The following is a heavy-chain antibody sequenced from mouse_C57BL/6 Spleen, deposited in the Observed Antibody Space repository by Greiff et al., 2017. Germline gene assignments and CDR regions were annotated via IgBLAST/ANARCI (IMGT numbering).Heavy chain of an antibody. CDR3: TTSYYYGSRYYAMDY. D-gene: IGHD1-1*01. Sequence: VKLVESGAELVRPGASVTLSCKASGYTFTDYEMHWVKQTPVHGLEWIGAIDPETGGTAYNQKFKGKAILTADKSSSTAYMELRSLTSEDSAVYYCTTSYYYGSRYYAMDYWGQGTSVTVSS. CDR2: IDPETGGT. V-gene: IGHV1-15*01. CDR1: GYTFTDYE. J-gene: IGHJ4*01.